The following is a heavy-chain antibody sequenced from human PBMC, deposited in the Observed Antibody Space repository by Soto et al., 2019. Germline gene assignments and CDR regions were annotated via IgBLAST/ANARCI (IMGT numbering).Heavy chain of an antibody. D-gene: IGHD2-15*01. V-gene: IGHV3-23*01. CDR2: ISGSGDTT. CDR1: GFTFSTYA. J-gene: IGHJ3*02. Sequence: EVHLLESGGGFVQPGGSLRLSCAASGFTFSTYAMTWVRQGPGNGREYLSAISGSGDTTYYPDSVKGRFTISRDNSKNMLYLQMNSLSAEDTAVYYCAKDRDYIGMVDAFDILGQGTMVTVSS. CDR3: AKDRDYIGMVDAFDI.